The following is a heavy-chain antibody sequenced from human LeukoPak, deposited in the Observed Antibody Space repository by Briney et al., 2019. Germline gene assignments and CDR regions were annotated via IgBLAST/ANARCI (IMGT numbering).Heavy chain of an antibody. V-gene: IGHV4-30-2*01. J-gene: IGHJ6*02. D-gene: IGHD2-2*01. CDR2: IYHSGST. Sequence: SQTLSLTCAVSGGSISSDGFSWSWIRQPPGKGLEWIGYIYHSGSTYYNPSLKSRVTISVDTSKNQFSLKLSSVTAADTAVYYCARSVVVVPAAIYNYYYGMDVWGQGTTVTVSS. CDR3: ARSVVVVPAAIYNYYYGMDV. CDR1: GGSISSDGFS.